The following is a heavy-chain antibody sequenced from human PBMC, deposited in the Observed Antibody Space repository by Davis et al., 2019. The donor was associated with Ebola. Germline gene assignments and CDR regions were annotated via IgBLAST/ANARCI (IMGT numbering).Heavy chain of an antibody. CDR3: AKDDYHSGSPFDY. CDR2: ISYDGSNK. CDR1: GFTLSGYG. J-gene: IGHJ4*02. Sequence: GESLKISCAASGFTLSGYGLHWVRQAPGKGLEWVAVISYDGSNKYYADSVKGRFTISRDNSKNTLYLQMNSLRAEDTAVYYCAKDDYHSGSPFDYWGQGTLVTVSS. V-gene: IGHV3-30*18. D-gene: IGHD1-26*01.